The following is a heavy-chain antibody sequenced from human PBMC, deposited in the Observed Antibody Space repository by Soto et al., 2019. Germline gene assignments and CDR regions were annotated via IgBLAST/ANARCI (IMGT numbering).Heavy chain of an antibody. Sequence: QVQLQESGPGLVNPSGTLSLTCAVSGGSITSNWWRWVRQPPGKGLEWIGEIHHSGSFNYNPSLRSRVTISRDKSKNQLSRNLTSVAAADTAVRYWVRNYWHRFDHGGQGTLVTVSS. CDR3: VRNYWHRFDH. CDR2: IHHSGSF. D-gene: IGHD2-8*02. J-gene: IGHJ5*02. V-gene: IGHV4-4*02. CDR1: GGSITSNW.